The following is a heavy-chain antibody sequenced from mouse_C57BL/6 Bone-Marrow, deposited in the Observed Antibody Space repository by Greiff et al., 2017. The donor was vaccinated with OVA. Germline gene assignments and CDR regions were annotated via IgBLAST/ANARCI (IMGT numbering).Heavy chain of an antibody. D-gene: IGHD1-1*01. V-gene: IGHV14-4*01. J-gene: IGHJ1*03. CDR3: TTIFYYVSSLVYWYFDV. CDR2: IDPENGDT. CDR1: GFNIKDDY. Sequence: EVQLQQSGAELVRPGASVKLSCTASGFNIKDDYMHWVKQRPEQGLEWIGWIDPENGDTEYASKFQGKATITADTSSNTAYLQLSSLTSEDTAVYYCTTIFYYVSSLVYWYFDVWGTGTTVTVSS.